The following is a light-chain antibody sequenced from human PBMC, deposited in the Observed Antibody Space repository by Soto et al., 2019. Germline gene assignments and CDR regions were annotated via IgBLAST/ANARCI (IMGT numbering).Light chain of an antibody. Sequence: SPTTQSPSTLSASVGDRDTITCRASQSISSWLAWYQQKLGRAPRLLIYDASSLESGVPSRFSGSGYGTEFTLTISSLQPDDFATYYCQQYNTYSSLTFGGGTKVDIK. CDR3: QQYNTYSSLT. CDR2: DAS. V-gene: IGKV1-5*01. J-gene: IGKJ4*01. CDR1: QSISSW.